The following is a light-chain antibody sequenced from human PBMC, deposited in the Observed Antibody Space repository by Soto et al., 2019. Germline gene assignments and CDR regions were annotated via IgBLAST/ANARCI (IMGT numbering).Light chain of an antibody. V-gene: IGLV2-14*01. CDR1: TSDVGAYDC. Sequence: QSALTQPPSASGSPGQSVTISCTGTTSDVGAYDCVSWYQHHAGKAPRLMIYASSNRPSGVSHRFSGSRSGNTASLTISGLQAEDEADYYCSSYTSGTTLYVFGTGTKLTVL. CDR2: ASS. J-gene: IGLJ1*01. CDR3: SSYTSGTTLYV.